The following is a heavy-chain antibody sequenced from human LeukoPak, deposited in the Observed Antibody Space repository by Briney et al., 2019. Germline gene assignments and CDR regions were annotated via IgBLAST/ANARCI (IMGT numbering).Heavy chain of an antibody. J-gene: IGHJ4*02. Sequence: GGSLRLSCAASGFTFSTFAMIWVRQPPGKGLEWVSSIFPSGGEIHYADSVRGRFTISRDNSKSTLSLQMNSLRAEDTAIYYCATCRQVLLPFESWGQGTLFTVSS. V-gene: IGHV3-23*01. D-gene: IGHD2-8*02. CDR1: GFTFSTFA. CDR2: IFPSGGEI. CDR3: ATCRQVLLPFES.